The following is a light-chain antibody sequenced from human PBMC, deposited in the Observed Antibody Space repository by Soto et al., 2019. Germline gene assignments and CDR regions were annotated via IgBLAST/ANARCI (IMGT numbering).Light chain of an antibody. V-gene: IGKV3-20*01. CDR1: QSVSSSY. J-gene: IGKJ1*01. CDR2: GAS. CDR3: QRYDSSPQT. Sequence: EIVLTQSPGTLSSSPGERATLSCRASQSVSSSYLAWYQQKPGQAPRLLIYGASSRATGSPDRFSGSGSGTDSSFTINRMGPEDFAVYCCQRYDSSPQTFGQGTKVEIK.